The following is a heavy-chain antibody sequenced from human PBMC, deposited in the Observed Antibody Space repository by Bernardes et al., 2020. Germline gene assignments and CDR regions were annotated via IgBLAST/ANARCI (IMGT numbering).Heavy chain of an antibody. V-gene: IGHV4-34*01. J-gene: IGHJ3*02. D-gene: IGHD3-10*01. CDR2: INHSGST. CDR1: GGSFSGYY. CDR3: EVRGVITGTSHAFDI. Sequence: SETLSLTCAVYGGSFSGYYWSWIRQPPGKGLEWIGEINHSGSTNYNPSLKSRVTISVDTSKNQFSLKLSSVTAADTAVYYCEVRGVITGTSHAFDIWGQGTMVTVSS.